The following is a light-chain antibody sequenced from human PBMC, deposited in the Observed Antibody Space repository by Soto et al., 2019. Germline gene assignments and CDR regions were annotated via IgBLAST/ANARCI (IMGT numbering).Light chain of an antibody. Sequence: EIVMTQSPATLSVSPGERATLSCRASQSVRTNLAWYQHKPGQSPRLLIYGASNRATGFPARFSGSGSGTEFTLTINGLQSEDFAVYYCQQYNDNWPTVGQGTKVEVK. J-gene: IGKJ1*01. CDR2: GAS. CDR1: QSVRTN. CDR3: QQYNDNWPT. V-gene: IGKV3-15*01.